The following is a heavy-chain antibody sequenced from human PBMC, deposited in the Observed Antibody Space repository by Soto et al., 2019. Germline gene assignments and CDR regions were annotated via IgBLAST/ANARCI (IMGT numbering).Heavy chain of an antibody. CDR1: GGSINSHY. Sequence: QVQLQESGPGLVKPSETLSLICIVSGGSINSHYWSWIRQPPGKGLEWIGWIYHSWSTEYNPSLQSRVTISVDTSKNQFSLKLSSVTPADTAVYYCARGGWSNDNWGLGTLVTVSS. V-gene: IGHV4-59*11. CDR2: IYHSWST. CDR3: ARGGWSNDN. J-gene: IGHJ4*02.